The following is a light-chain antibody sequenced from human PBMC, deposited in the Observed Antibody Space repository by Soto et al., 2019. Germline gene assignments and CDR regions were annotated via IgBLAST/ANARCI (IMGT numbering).Light chain of an antibody. CDR2: DAS. Sequence: TQSPSTLSASVGDRVTITCRASQSVTSYYLAWYQQKPGQAPRLLIYDASNRATGIPARFSGSGSGTDFTLTISSLEPEDFAVYYCQQRSNWPPITFGQGTRLEIK. V-gene: IGKV3-11*01. CDR3: QQRSNWPPIT. CDR1: QSVTSY. J-gene: IGKJ5*01.